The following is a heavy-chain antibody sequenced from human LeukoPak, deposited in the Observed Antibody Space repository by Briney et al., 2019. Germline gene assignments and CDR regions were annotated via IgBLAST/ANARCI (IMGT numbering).Heavy chain of an antibody. J-gene: IGHJ4*02. CDR1: GGTFSSYA. V-gene: IGHV1-69*13. D-gene: IGHD2-8*02. Sequence: ASVKVSCKASGGTFSSYAISWVRQAPGQGLEWMGGIIPIFGTANYAQKFQGRVTITADESTSTAYMELSSLRSEDTAVYYCATLYSWTTGDTNFDYWGQGTLVTVSS. CDR2: IIPIFGTA. CDR3: ATLYSWTTGDTNFDY.